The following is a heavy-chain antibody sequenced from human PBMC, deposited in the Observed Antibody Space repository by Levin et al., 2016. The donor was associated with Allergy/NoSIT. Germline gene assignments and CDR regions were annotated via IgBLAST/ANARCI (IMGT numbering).Heavy chain of an antibody. CDR1: GYTFTGYY. J-gene: IGHJ6*02. CDR3: AKSVTTAEIGYYYGLDV. Sequence: ASVKVSCKPSGYTFTGYYIHWVRQAPGQGLEWMGWINPNSGGTNFAQKFQGRVTLTRDTSISTIFMELTRLRSDDTAVYYCAKSVTTAEIGYYYGLDVWGLGTTVTVSS. D-gene: IGHD4-17*01. V-gene: IGHV1-2*02. CDR2: INPNSGGT.